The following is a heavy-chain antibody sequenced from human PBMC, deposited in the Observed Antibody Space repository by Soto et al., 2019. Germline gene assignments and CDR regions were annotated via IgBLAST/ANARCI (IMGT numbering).Heavy chain of an antibody. CDR3: ATVRVRPSFWFDP. CDR1: GGSISSSSYY. V-gene: IGHV4-39*01. J-gene: IGHJ5*02. Sequence: QLQLQESGPGLVKPSETLSLTCTVSGGSISSSSYYWGWIRQPPGKGLEWIGSIYYSGSTYYNPSLKSRVTISVDTSKNQFSLKLSSVTAADTAVYYCATVRVRPSFWFDPWGQGTLVTVSS. CDR2: IYYSGST. D-gene: IGHD3-10*01.